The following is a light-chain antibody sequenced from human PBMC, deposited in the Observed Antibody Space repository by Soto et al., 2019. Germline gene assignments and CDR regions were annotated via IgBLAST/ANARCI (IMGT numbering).Light chain of an antibody. CDR2: EVS. J-gene: IGLJ1*01. V-gene: IGLV2-8*01. CDR1: SSDVGAYNY. Sequence: QSALTQPPSASGSPGQSVTISCTGTSSDVGAYNYVSWYQQHPGKAPKLMIYEVSKRPSGVPDRFSGFKSGNTASLTVSGLQAEDEADYYCSSYAGSNIYVFGTGTKLTVL. CDR3: SSYAGSNIYV.